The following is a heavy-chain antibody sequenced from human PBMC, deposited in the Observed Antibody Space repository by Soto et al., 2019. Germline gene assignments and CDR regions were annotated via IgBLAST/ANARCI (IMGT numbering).Heavy chain of an antibody. V-gene: IGHV4-31*03. D-gene: IGHD3-22*01. CDR3: ARDSGYYDSSGYLRRSFDY. CDR1: GGSISSGGYY. CDR2: IYYSGST. J-gene: IGHJ4*02. Sequence: QVQLQESGPGLVKPSQTLSLTCTVSGGSISSGGYYWSWIRQHPGKGLEWIGYIYYSGSTYYNPSLKSRVTISVDTSKNQFSLKLSSVTAADTAVYYCARDSGYYDSSGYLRRSFDYWGQGTLVTVSS.